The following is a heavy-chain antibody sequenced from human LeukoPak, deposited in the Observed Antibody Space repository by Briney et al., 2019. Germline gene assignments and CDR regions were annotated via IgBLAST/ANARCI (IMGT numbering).Heavy chain of an antibody. CDR2: IYYSGST. CDR3: ASRTIFGVVFDY. D-gene: IGHD3-3*01. J-gene: IGHJ4*02. V-gene: IGHV4-59*05. Sequence: GSLRLSCAASGFTFSSYSMNWVRQAPGKGLEWIGSIYYSGSTYYNPSLKSRVIISVDTSKNQFSLKLSSVTAADTAVYYCASRTIFGVVFDYWGQGTLVTVSS. CDR1: GFTFSSYSMN.